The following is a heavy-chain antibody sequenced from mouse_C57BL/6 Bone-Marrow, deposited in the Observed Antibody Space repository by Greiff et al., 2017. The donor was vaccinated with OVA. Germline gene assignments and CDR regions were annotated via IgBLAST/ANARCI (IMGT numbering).Heavy chain of an antibody. CDR3: DSGRGVRRGRTYYFDY. J-gene: IGHJ2*01. D-gene: IGHD2-14*01. CDR2: IWSGGST. CDR1: GFSLTSYG. V-gene: IGHV2-2*01. Sequence: QVQLKESGPGLVQPSQSLSITCTVSGFSLTSYGVHWVRQSPGKGLEWLGVIWSGGSTDYNAAFISRLSISKDNSKSQVFFKMNSLQADDTAIYFCDSGRGVRRGRTYYFDYWGQGTTLTVSA.